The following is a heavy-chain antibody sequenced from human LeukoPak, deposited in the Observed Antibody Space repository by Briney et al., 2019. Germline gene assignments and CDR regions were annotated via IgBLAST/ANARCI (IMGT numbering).Heavy chain of an antibody. J-gene: IGHJ6*03. CDR1: GYTLTELS. CDR2: FDPEDGET. Sequence: ASVKVSCKVSGYTLTELSMHWVRQAPGKGLEWMGGFDPEDGETIYAQKFQGRVTMTEDTSTDTAYMELSSLRSEDTAVYYCATVARDDYYYYMDVWGKGTTVTVSS. V-gene: IGHV1-24*01. D-gene: IGHD3-16*01. CDR3: ATVARDDYYYYMDV.